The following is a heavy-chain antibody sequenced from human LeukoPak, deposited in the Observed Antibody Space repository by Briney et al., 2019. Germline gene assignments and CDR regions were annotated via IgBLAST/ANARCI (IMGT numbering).Heavy chain of an antibody. D-gene: IGHD3-10*01. J-gene: IGHJ4*02. V-gene: IGHV3-7*03. CDR1: GFRFSSYW. Sequence: GGSLRLSCAASGFRFSSYWMSWVRQAPRKGLEWVANIKEDGSEKYYVDSVKGRFTISRDNAKNSMYLQRDSLRAEDTAVYYCAKTFGSGSYYRPFDYWGQGTLVTVSS. CDR2: IKEDGSEK. CDR3: AKTFGSGSYYRPFDY.